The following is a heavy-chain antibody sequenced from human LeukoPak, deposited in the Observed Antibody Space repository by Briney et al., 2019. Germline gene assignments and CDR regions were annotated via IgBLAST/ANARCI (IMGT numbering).Heavy chain of an antibody. V-gene: IGHV3-30*02. CDR1: RFTFSSYG. CDR2: IRYDGSNK. CDR3: AKAHCSTTTCSFDY. J-gene: IGHJ4*02. Sequence: PGGSLRLSCAASRFTFSSYGIHWVRQAPGKGLEWVAFIRYDGSNKYHADSVKGRFTISRDNSKNTLYLQINSLRAEDTAVYYCAKAHCSTTTCSFDYWGQGTLVTVSS. D-gene: IGHD2-2*01.